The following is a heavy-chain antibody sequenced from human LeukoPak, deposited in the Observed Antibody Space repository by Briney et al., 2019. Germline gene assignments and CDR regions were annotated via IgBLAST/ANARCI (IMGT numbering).Heavy chain of an antibody. V-gene: IGHV3-30-3*01. D-gene: IGHD4-23*01. Sequence: QTGGSLRLSCAASGFTFSSYAMHWVRQAPGKGLEWVAVISYDGSNKYYADSVRGRFTISRDNSKNTLYLQMNSLRAEDTAVYYCARELTTVVTVFDYWGQGTLVTVSS. CDR2: ISYDGSNK. CDR3: ARELTTVVTVFDY. J-gene: IGHJ4*02. CDR1: GFTFSSYA.